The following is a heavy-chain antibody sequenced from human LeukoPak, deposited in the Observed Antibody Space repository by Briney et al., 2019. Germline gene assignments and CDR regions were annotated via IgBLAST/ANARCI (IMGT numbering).Heavy chain of an antibody. CDR1: GGSFSGYY. CDR2: INHSGST. CDR3: ATQRMTTVTTFDY. D-gene: IGHD4-17*01. V-gene: IGHV4-34*01. Sequence: PSETLSLTCAVYGGSFSGYYWSWIRQPPGKGLEWIGEINHSGSTNYNPSLKSRVTISVDTSKNQFSLKLSSVTAADTAVYYCATQRMTTVTTFDYWGQGTLVTVSS. J-gene: IGHJ4*01.